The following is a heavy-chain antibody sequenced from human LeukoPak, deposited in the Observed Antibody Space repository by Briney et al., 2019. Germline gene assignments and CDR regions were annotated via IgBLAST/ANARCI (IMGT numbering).Heavy chain of an antibody. CDR1: GGSISSSSYY. J-gene: IGHJ5*02. Sequence: SETLSLTCTASGGSISSSSYYWGWIRQPPGKGLEWIGSIYYSGSTYYNPSLKSRVTISVDTSKNQFSLKLSSVTAADTAVYYCARHLSSRLSSSLKARFDPWGQGTLATVSS. CDR2: IYYSGST. D-gene: IGHD6-6*01. V-gene: IGHV4-39*01. CDR3: ARHLSSRLSSSLKARFDP.